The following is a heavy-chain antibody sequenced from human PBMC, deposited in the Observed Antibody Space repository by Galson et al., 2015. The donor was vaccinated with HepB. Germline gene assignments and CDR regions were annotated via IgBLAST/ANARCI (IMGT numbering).Heavy chain of an antibody. Sequence: SLRLSCAASGFTFGTYSMSWVRQAPGKGLEWVSAISGNGARTYYPDSVKGRFTISRDNSKNTVYLQMNNLRAEDTAVYHCAKERDSSGYFDYWGQGNLVTVSS. CDR2: ISGNGART. J-gene: IGHJ4*02. V-gene: IGHV3-23*01. D-gene: IGHD3-22*01. CDR1: GFTFGTYS. CDR3: AKERDSSGYFDY.